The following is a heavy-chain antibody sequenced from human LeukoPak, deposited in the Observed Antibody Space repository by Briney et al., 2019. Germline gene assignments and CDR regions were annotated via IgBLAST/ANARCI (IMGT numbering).Heavy chain of an antibody. CDR3: ARGVFLLS. J-gene: IGHJ4*02. CDR2: IYYSGST. Sequence: SETLSLTCTVSGVSISSYYWSWIRQPPGKGLEWIGYIYYSGSTNYNPSLKSRVTISVDTSKNQFSLKLSSVTAADTAVYYCARGVFLLSWGQGTLVTVSS. D-gene: IGHD3-10*01. V-gene: IGHV4-59*01. CDR1: GVSISSYY.